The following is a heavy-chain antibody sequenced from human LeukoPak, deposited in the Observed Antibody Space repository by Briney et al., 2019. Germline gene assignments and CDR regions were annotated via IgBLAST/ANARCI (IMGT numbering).Heavy chain of an antibody. CDR2: IYWDDDK. J-gene: IGHJ6*02. CDR3: VQIKLGDHYKSGPYGMDV. CDR1: GFSLRTSGVG. Sequence: SGPTLVNPTQSLTLTCTISGFSLRTSGVGVGWIRQPPGKALEWLIVIYWDDDKRYSPSLKSRLTVTKDISKNQVVLRMTNMNSADTATYFCVQIKLGDHYKSGPYGMDVWGQGTTVTVSS. V-gene: IGHV2-5*02. D-gene: IGHD3-10*01.